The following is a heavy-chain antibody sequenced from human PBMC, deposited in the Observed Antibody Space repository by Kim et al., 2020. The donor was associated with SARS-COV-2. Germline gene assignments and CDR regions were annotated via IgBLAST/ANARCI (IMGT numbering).Heavy chain of an antibody. J-gene: IGHJ1*01. Sequence: GGSLRLSCAASGFTFSSYGMHWVRQAPGKGLEWVAVISYDGSNKYYADSVKGRFTISRDNSKNTLYLQMNSLRAEDTAVYYCAKEPQLGDAEYFQHWGQGTLVTVSS. CDR2: ISYDGSNK. CDR3: AKEPQLGDAEYFQH. CDR1: GFTFSSYG. V-gene: IGHV3-30*18. D-gene: IGHD2-2*01.